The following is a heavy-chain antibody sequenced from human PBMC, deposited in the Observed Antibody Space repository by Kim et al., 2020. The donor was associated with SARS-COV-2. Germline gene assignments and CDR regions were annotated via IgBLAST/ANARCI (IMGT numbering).Heavy chain of an antibody. CDR3: ARPKTAMVTSGWFDP. J-gene: IGHJ5*02. CDR1: GYSFTSYW. CDR2: IYPGDSDT. V-gene: IGHV5-51*01. D-gene: IGHD5-18*01. Sequence: GESLKISCKGSGYSFTSYWIGWVRQMPGKGLEWMGIIYPGDSDTRYSPSFQGQVTISADKSISTAYLQWSSLKASDTAMYYCARPKTAMVTSGWFDPWGQGTLVTVSS.